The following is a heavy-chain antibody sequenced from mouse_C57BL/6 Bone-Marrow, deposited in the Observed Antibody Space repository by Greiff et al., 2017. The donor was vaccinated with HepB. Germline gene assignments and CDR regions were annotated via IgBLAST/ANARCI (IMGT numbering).Heavy chain of an antibody. Sequence: VKLMESGAELARPGASVKLSCKASGYTFTSYGISWVKQRTGQGLEWIGEIYPRSGNTYYNEKFKGKATLTADKSSSTAYMELRSLTSEDSAVYFCAREGHYYGSSSWFAYWGQGTLVTVSA. V-gene: IGHV1-81*01. CDR2: IYPRSGNT. D-gene: IGHD1-1*01. CDR3: AREGHYYGSSSWFAY. CDR1: GYTFTSYG. J-gene: IGHJ3*01.